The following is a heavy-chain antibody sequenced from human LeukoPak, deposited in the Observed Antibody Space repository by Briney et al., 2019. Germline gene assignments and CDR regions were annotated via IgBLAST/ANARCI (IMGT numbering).Heavy chain of an antibody. CDR1: GYSISDGYY. V-gene: IGHV4-38-2*01. J-gene: IGHJ4*02. CDR2: IYHSGST. Sequence: SETLSLTCAVSGYSISDGYYWAWIRQPPGKGLEWIGSIYHSGSTYYNPSLKSRVTISVDTSKNQFSLKLSSVTAADTAVYYCARAGTLYYYDSSGYYPFWGQGTLVTVSS. CDR3: ARAGTLYYYDSSGYYPF. D-gene: IGHD3-22*01.